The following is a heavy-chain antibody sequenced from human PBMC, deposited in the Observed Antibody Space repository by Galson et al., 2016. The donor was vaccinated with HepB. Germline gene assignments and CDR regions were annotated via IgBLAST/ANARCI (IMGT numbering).Heavy chain of an antibody. CDR1: GFSFGSYA. J-gene: IGHJ3*02. CDR2: ISGDGTNK. V-gene: IGHV3-30*18. D-gene: IGHD6-19*01. CDR3: AKKGYSSGKFDAFDI. Sequence: RLSCAASGFSFGSYAMHWVRQTPAKGLEWVAVISGDGTNKYYADSVKGRFTISRDNSKSTLYLQMSSLRADDTAVYSCAKKGYSSGKFDAFDIWGQETVVTVSS.